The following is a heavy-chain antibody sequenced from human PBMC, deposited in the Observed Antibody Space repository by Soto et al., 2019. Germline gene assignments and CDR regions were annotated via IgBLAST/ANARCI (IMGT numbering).Heavy chain of an antibody. Sequence: QVQLVQSGAEVKKPGSSVKVSCKASGGTFSSYAISWVRQAPGQGLEWMGGIIPIFGTANYAQKFQGRVTITADEYTSTAYMELSSLRSEDTAVYYCARDLYYYGSGSYYSDYWGQGTLVTVSS. J-gene: IGHJ4*02. D-gene: IGHD3-10*01. V-gene: IGHV1-69*01. CDR2: IIPIFGTA. CDR1: GGTFSSYA. CDR3: ARDLYYYGSGSYYSDY.